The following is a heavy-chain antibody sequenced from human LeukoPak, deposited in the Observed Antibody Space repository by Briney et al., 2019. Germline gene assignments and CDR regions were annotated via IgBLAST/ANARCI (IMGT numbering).Heavy chain of an antibody. CDR3: ARHLADYGGNLRFDP. CDR1: GGSISSYY. J-gene: IGHJ5*02. Sequence: PSETLSLTCTVSGGSISSYYWSWIRQPPGKGLEWIGYIYYSGSTNYNPSLKSRVTISVDTSKNQFSLKLSSVTAADTAVYYCARHLADYGGNLRFDPWGQGTLVTVSS. D-gene: IGHD4-23*01. V-gene: IGHV4-59*08. CDR2: IYYSGST.